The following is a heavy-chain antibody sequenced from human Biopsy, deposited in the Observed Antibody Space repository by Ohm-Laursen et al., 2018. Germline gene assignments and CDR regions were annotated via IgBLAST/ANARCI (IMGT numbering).Heavy chain of an antibody. CDR2: INHRGAT. D-gene: IGHD3-22*01. J-gene: IGHJ4*02. CDR1: GGSFSDYY. CDR3: ARELMGYYDSSGYFDH. Sequence: SETLSLTCAVYGGSFSDYYWSWIRQPPGKGLEWIGEINHRGATNYNPSLKSRVTISVDTSKNQFSLRLTSVTAADTAMYYCARELMGYYDSSGYFDHWGQGSLVTVSS. V-gene: IGHV4-34*01.